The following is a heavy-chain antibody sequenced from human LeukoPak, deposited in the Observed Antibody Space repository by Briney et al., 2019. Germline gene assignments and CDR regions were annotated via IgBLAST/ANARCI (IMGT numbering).Heavy chain of an antibody. CDR3: ARRTQWLARRGFDY. Sequence: SETLSLTCTVSGGSISSATYSWGWIRQPPGKGLQWIGSISYSGSTYYNPSLSLKSRVTISVDTSKNQFSLKLSSVTAADTAVYYCARRTQWLARRGFDYWGQGTLVTVSS. D-gene: IGHD6-19*01. CDR1: GGSISSATYS. CDR2: ISYSGST. V-gene: IGHV4-39*07. J-gene: IGHJ4*02.